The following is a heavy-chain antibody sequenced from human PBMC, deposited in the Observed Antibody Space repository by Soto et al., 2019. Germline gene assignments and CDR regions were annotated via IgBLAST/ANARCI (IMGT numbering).Heavy chain of an antibody. V-gene: IGHV3-48*02. Sequence: EMQLVESGGGLVQPGASLRLSCAASGFMFNRYSMNWVRQAPGKGLEWVAYISSSGANVYYANSVRGRLTISRDNVNNLGYLQMNSLRDEDTAHYYCARDLEIFVGMDVWGEGATGAVSS. CDR2: ISSSGANV. CDR1: GFMFNRYS. D-gene: IGHD3-9*01. J-gene: IGHJ6*04. CDR3: ARDLEIFVGMDV.